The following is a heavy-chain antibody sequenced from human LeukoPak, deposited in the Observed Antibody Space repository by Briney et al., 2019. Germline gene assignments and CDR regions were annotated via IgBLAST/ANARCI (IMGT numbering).Heavy chain of an antibody. CDR2: IKQDGSEK. CDR3: AGSYGD. CDR1: GFTISSYW. J-gene: IGHJ4*02. D-gene: IGHD4-17*01. V-gene: IGHV3-7*01. Sequence: GGSLRLSCAASGFTISSYWMTWVRQAPGKGLEWVANIKQDGSEKYYVDSVKGRFTISRDNAKNLLYLQMNSLRVEDTAVYYYAGSYGDWGQGTLVTVSS.